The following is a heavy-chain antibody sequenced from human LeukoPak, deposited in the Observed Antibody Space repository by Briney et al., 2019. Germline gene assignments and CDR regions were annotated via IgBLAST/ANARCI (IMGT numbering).Heavy chain of an antibody. CDR3: ARGMYSSSGLGFDP. D-gene: IGHD6-13*01. CDR1: GYTFTGYY. Sequence: WASVKVSCKASGYTFTGYYMHWVRQAPGQGLEWMGWINPNSGGTNYAQKFQGRVTMTRDTSISTAYMELSSLRSEDTAVYYCARGMYSSSGLGFDPWGQGTLVTVSS. CDR2: INPNSGGT. J-gene: IGHJ5*02. V-gene: IGHV1-2*02.